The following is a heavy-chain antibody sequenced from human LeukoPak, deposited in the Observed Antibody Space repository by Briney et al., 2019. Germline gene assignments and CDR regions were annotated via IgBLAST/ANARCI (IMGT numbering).Heavy chain of an antibody. V-gene: IGHV1-8*01. Sequence: GASVKVSCKASGYTFTSYDINWVRQATGQGLEWMGWKNPNSGNTGYAQKFQGRVTMTRNTSISTAYMDLSSLRSEDTAVYYCATAYCGGNCYSNHYYYGMDVWGQGTTVTVSS. CDR2: KNPNSGNT. CDR3: ATAYCGGNCYSNHYYYGMDV. D-gene: IGHD2-21*01. CDR1: GYTFTSYD. J-gene: IGHJ6*02.